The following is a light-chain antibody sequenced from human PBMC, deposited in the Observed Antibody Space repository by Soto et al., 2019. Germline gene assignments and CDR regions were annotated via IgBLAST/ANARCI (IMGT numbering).Light chain of an antibody. J-gene: IGLJ2*01. V-gene: IGLV2-8*01. CDR3: SSYADTNTLV. CDR2: EVN. Sequence: QSVLTQPPSASGSPGQSVTISCTGTSSDIGGYNFVSWYQQHPGKAPKLMIDEVNKRPSGVPDRFSGSKSGNTASLTVSGLQAEDEADYYCSSYADTNTLVFGGGTKLTVL. CDR1: SSDIGGYNF.